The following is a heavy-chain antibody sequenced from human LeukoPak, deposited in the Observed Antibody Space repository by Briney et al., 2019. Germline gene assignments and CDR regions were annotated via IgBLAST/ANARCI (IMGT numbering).Heavy chain of an antibody. CDR1: GYTFTGYY. D-gene: IGHD6-13*01. Sequence: GASVKVSCKASGYTFTGYYMHWVRQAPGQGLEWMGWINPNSGGTNYAQKFQGWVTMTRDTSISTAYMELSRLRSDDTAVYYCAGGDQQLVRWFDYWGQGTLVTVSS. CDR2: INPNSGGT. J-gene: IGHJ4*02. CDR3: AGGDQQLVRWFDY. V-gene: IGHV1-2*04.